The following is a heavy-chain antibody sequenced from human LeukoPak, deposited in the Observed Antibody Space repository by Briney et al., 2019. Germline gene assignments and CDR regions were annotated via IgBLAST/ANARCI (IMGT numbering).Heavy chain of an antibody. V-gene: IGHV3-23*01. D-gene: IGHD2-15*01. CDR1: GFTFSSYA. CDR2: ISGSGGST. Sequence: TGGSLRLSCAASGFTFSSYAMSWVRQAPGKGLEWVSAISGSGGSTYYADSVKGRSTISRDNSKNTLYLQMNSLRAEDTAVYYCAKRALYCSGGSCYFAEYFQHWGQGTLVTVSS. CDR3: AKRALYCSGGSCYFAEYFQH. J-gene: IGHJ1*01.